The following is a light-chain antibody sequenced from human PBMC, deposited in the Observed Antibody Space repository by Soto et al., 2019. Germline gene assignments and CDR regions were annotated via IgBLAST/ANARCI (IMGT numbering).Light chain of an antibody. Sequence: DNPMNQSPSTMSASVGDRVAITCRANQNISSWLAWYQQKPGKAPKLLIYKASSLESGVPSRFSGSGSGTEFTLTISSLQPDDFATYYCQQYNSYPSFGPGTKVDIK. CDR1: QNISSW. V-gene: IGKV1-5*03. J-gene: IGKJ3*01. CDR2: KAS. CDR3: QQYNSYPS.